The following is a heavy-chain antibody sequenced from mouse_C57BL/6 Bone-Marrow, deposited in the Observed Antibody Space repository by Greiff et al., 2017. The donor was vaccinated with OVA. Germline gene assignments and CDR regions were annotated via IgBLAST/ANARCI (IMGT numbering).Heavy chain of an antibody. Sequence: QVQLQQPGAELVKPGASVKFSCKASGYTFSTYWMNWVKQRPGKGLEWIGKIYPGDGDTNYNGKFKGKATLTADKSSSTAYMQLSSLTSADSAVYFCARGAYWGQGTLVTVSS. CDR2: IYPGDGDT. V-gene: IGHV1-80*01. J-gene: IGHJ3*01. CDR1: GYTFSTYW. CDR3: ARGAY.